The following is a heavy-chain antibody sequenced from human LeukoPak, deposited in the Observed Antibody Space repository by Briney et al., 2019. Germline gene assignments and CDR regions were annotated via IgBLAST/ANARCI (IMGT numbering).Heavy chain of an antibody. Sequence: SETLSLTCTVSGGSISSSSYHWGWIRQPPGKGLEWIGYIYYSGSTNYNPSLKSRVTISVDTSKNQFSLKLSSVTAADTAVYYCARQADGMDVWGQGTTVTVSS. J-gene: IGHJ6*02. V-gene: IGHV4-61*05. CDR1: GGSISSSSYH. CDR2: IYYSGST. CDR3: ARQADGMDV.